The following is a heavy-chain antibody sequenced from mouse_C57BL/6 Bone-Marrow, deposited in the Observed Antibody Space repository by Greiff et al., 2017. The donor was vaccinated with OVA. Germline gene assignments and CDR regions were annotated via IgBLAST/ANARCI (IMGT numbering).Heavy chain of an antibody. CDR1: GYTFTSYW. CDR2: IHPNSGST. D-gene: IGHD2-4*01. J-gene: IGHJ2*01. CDR3: ARSSIYYDYDRVGY. Sequence: QVQLQQPGAELVKPGASVKLSCKASGYTFTSYWMHWVKQRPGQGLEWIGMIHPNSGSTNYNEKFKSKATLTVDKSSSTAYMQLSSLTSEDSAVYYCARSSIYYDYDRVGYWGQGTTLTVSS. V-gene: IGHV1-64*01.